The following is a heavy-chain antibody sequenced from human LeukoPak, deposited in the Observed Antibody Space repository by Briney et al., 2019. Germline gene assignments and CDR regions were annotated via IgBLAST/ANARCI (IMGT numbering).Heavy chain of an antibody. D-gene: IGHD3-10*01. CDR1: GFTFSSYA. V-gene: IGHV3-23*01. Sequence: GGSLRLSCAASGFTFSSYAMSWVRQAPGKGLEWVSAITGSGGSTYYADSVKGRFTISRDNSKNTLYLQMNSLRAEDTAVYYCAKWEDYYGSGSYYKTAHDAFDIWGQGTMVTVSS. CDR2: ITGSGGST. J-gene: IGHJ3*02. CDR3: AKWEDYYGSGSYYKTAHDAFDI.